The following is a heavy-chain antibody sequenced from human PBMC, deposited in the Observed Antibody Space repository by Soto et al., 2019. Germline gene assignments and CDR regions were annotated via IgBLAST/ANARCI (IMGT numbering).Heavy chain of an antibody. Sequence: ASVKVSCKASGYTFSSFGISWVRQASGQGLEWMGWISAYNGNTNYAQSLQGRVTMTTATSAGTAYMELRSLRSDDTAVYYCARDRTLVRRVILWLFDYWGQGTLVTVSS. D-gene: IGHD3-10*01. CDR1: GYTFSSFG. CDR2: ISAYNGNT. CDR3: ARDRTLVRRVILWLFDY. J-gene: IGHJ4*02. V-gene: IGHV1-18*04.